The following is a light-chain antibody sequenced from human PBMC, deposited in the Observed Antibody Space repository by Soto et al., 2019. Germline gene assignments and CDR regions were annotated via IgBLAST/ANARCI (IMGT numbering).Light chain of an antibody. J-gene: IGLJ1*01. CDR2: EVN. V-gene: IGLV2-23*02. CDR1: SGDVGNHNL. Sequence: QSVLTQPASVSGSPGQSIAISCTATSGDVGNHNLVSWYQQHPGKAPKLIIFEVNKWPSGVSNRFSGSKSGNTASLTISGLQAEDEADYYCCSSVGSSTSDVFGTGTKVTVL. CDR3: CSSVGSSTSDV.